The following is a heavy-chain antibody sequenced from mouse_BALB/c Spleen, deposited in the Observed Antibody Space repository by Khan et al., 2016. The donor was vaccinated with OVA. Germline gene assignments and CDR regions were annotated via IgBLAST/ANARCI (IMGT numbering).Heavy chain of an antibody. V-gene: IGHV3-2*02. CDR1: GYSITSNYA. Sequence: EVQLQESGPGLVKPSQSLSLTCTVTGYSITSNYAWNWIRQLPGNKLEWMGYISYSGSTSYNPSLKSRISITRDTSKNQFFLQLNSVTTEDAAIYYCARGNYYGYAMDYWGQGTSVTVSS. CDR3: ARGNYYGYAMDY. J-gene: IGHJ4*01. CDR2: ISYSGST. D-gene: IGHD1-1*01.